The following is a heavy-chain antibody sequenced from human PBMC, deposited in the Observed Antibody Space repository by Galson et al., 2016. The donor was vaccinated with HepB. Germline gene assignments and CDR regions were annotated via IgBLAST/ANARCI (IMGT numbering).Heavy chain of an antibody. D-gene: IGHD1-26*01. CDR1: GGSISRSNW. Sequence: ETLSLTCIVSGGSISRSNWWTWIRQPPGKGLEWIGEISHSGTTDYNPSFKSRVNISVDMSKNEFSLKMSSVTAADTAVYYCARDHRAREGFGIWGQGTLVTVSS. CDR3: ARDHRAREGFGI. CDR2: ISHSGTT. V-gene: IGHV4-4*02. J-gene: IGHJ3*02.